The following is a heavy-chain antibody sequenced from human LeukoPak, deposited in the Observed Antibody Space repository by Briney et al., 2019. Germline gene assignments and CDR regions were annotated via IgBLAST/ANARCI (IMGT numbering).Heavy chain of an antibody. CDR3: ARDVSSGYSYFDY. D-gene: IGHD6-19*01. CDR1: GFTFSSYG. J-gene: IGHJ4*02. CDR2: IWYDGSNK. V-gene: IGHV3-33*01. Sequence: PGGSLRLSCAASGFTFSSYGMPWVRQAPGKGLEWVAVIWYDGSNKYYADSVKGRFTISRDNSKNTLYLQMNSLRAEDTAVYYCARDVSSGYSYFDYWGQGTLVTVSS.